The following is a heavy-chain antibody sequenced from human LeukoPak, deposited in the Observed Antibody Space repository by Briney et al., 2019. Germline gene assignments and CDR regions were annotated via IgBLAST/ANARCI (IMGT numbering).Heavy chain of an antibody. Sequence: ASVKVSCKASGYTFTSYGISWVRQAPGQGLEWMGWISAYNGNTNYAQKLQGRVTMTTDTSTSTAYMELRSLRSDDTAVYYCARDLSETYYYDSSGYYPYWGQGTLVTVSS. CDR2: ISAYNGNT. CDR3: ARDLSETYYYDSSGYYPY. CDR1: GYTFTSYG. V-gene: IGHV1-18*01. J-gene: IGHJ4*02. D-gene: IGHD3-22*01.